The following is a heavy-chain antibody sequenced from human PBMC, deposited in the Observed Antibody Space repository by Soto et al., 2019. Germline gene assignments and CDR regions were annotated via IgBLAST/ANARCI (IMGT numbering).Heavy chain of an antibody. J-gene: IGHJ4*02. D-gene: IGHD3-22*01. CDR3: AKPYGSYDSSGYYFDY. CDR1: GFTFSSYG. V-gene: IGHV3-30*18. CDR2: ISYDGSNK. Sequence: LSLTCAASGFTFSSYGMHWVRQAPGKGLEWVAVISYDGSNKYYADSVKGRFTISRDNSKNTLYLQMNSLRAEDTAVYYCAKPYGSYDSSGYYFDYWGQGTLVTVSS.